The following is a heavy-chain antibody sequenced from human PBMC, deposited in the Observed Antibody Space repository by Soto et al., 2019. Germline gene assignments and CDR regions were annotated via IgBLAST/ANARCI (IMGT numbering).Heavy chain of an antibody. D-gene: IGHD3-16*01. CDR3: ARRLKGDFSNGLEV. CDR2: INPDNGDT. V-gene: IGHV1-3*01. Sequence: SVKVSCKASGYAFSAYAIHWVRQAPGQSLEWMGWINPDNGDTKSSQKFQGRVTITRDTSASTVHMELNSLKSEDMAVYYCARRLKGDFSNGLEVWGQGTTVTVSS. J-gene: IGHJ6*02. CDR1: GYAFSAYA.